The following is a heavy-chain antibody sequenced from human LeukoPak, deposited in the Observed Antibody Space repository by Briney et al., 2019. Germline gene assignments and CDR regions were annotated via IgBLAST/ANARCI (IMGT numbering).Heavy chain of an antibody. V-gene: IGHV1-69*04. CDR1: GGTFSSYA. Sequence: GASVKVSCKASGGTFSSYAISWVRQAPGQGLEWMGRIIPILGMANYAQKFQGRVTITADKSTSTAYMELSSLRSEDTAVYYCARDGSYYYDSSGYPPGDYWGQGTLVTVSS. CDR3: ARDGSYYYDSSGYPPGDY. CDR2: IIPILGMA. J-gene: IGHJ4*02. D-gene: IGHD3-22*01.